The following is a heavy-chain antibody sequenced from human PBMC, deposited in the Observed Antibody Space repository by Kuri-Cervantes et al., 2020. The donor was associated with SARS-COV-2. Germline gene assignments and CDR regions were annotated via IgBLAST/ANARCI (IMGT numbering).Heavy chain of an antibody. CDR1: GGSISSSNW. J-gene: IGHJ6*02. V-gene: IGHV4-4*02. CDR2: IYHSGST. D-gene: IGHD5-24*01. CDR3: ARGRTSRWLQDYYYYYGMDV. Sequence: GSLRLSCAVSGGSISSSNWWSWVRQPPGKGLEWIGEIYHSGSTNYNPSLKSRVTISVDKSKNQFSLKLSSVTAADTAVYYCARGRTSRWLQDYYYYYGMDVWGQGTTVTVSS.